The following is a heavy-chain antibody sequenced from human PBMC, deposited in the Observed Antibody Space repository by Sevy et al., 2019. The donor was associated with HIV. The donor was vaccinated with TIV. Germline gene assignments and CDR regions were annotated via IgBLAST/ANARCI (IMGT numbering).Heavy chain of an antibody. CDR3: ARPRANYVDHYFFYAMDV. J-gene: IGHJ6*02. Sequence: GGSLRLSCTASGFAFTNYYAMHWVRQAPGKGLEWVALISYDGSDKFYPDSVKGRFTITRDNFKNTLYLQMNGLTTEDTAVYYCARPRANYVDHYFFYAMDVWGQGTTVTVS. CDR2: ISYDGSDK. CDR1: GFAFTNYYA. D-gene: IGHD4-17*01. V-gene: IGHV3-30-3*01.